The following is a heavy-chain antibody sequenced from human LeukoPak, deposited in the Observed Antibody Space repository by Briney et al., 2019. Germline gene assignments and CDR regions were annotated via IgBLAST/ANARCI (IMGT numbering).Heavy chain of an antibody. V-gene: IGHV3-15*05. CDR3: VIDDLYDSGGYFYDYFDY. Sequence: GGSLRLSCATTGFNFITTWMSWVRQAPGKGLEWVGRIKSKTSGGTDYAESLKGRFIISRDDSKGTLFLQMNNLEAEDTAVYYCVIDDLYDSGGYFYDYFDYWGQGTLVTVSS. J-gene: IGHJ4*02. CDR1: GFNFITTW. D-gene: IGHD3-22*01. CDR2: IKSKTSGGT.